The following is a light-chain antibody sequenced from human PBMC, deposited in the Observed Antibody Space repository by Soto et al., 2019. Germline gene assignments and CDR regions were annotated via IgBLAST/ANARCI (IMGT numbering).Light chain of an antibody. CDR1: SSDIGGYNY. CDR3: QSYDSSLSVWM. J-gene: IGLJ3*02. CDR2: EVN. Sequence: QSALTQPPSASGSPGQSVTISCTGTSSDIGGYNYVSWYQQRPSKAPKLIIYEVNKRPSGVPDRFSGSKSGNTASLTVSGLQAEDEADYYCQSYDSSLSVWMFGGGTKLTVL. V-gene: IGLV2-8*01.